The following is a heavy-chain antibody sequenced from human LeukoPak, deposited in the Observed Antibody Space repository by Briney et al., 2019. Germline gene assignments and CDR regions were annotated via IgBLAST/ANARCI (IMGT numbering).Heavy chain of an antibody. V-gene: IGHV1-18*01. CDR2: ISAYNGNT. J-gene: IGHJ4*02. CDR3: ARDKYCSGGSCYPYYFDY. D-gene: IGHD2-15*01. CDR1: CYTFTSYG. Sequence: GASVKVSCKASCYTFTSYGISWVRQAPGQGLEWMGWISAYNGNTNYAQKLQGRVTMTTDTSTSTAYMELRSLRSDDTAVYYCARDKYCSGGSCYPYYFDYWGQGTLVTVSS.